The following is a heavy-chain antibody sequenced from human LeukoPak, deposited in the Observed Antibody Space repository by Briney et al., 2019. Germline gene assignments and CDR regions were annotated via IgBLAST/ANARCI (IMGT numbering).Heavy chain of an antibody. CDR3: ARDTARITTPGGPDY. Sequence: GASVKVSCKASGYTFASYGINWVRQAPGQGLEWMGWISAYNDNTKYAQNLQGRVTLTTDTSTSTAYMELRSLTSDDTALYYCARDTARITTPGGPDYWGQGTLVTVSS. CDR2: ISAYNDNT. D-gene: IGHD6-13*01. J-gene: IGHJ4*02. CDR1: GYTFASYG. V-gene: IGHV1-18*01.